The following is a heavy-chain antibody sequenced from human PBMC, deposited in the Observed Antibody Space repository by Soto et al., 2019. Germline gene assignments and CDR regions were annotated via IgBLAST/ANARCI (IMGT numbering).Heavy chain of an antibody. CDR3: ARNSAEKQQLVLPLDYYYGMDV. Sequence: QVQLVQSGAEVKKPGASVKVSCKASGYTFTGYYMHWVRQAPGQGLEWMGWINPNSGGTNYAQKFQGWVTMTRDTSISTAYMELSRLRSDDTAVYYCARNSAEKQQLVLPLDYYYGMDVWGQGTTVTVSS. D-gene: IGHD6-13*01. CDR1: GYTFTGYY. CDR2: INPNSGGT. J-gene: IGHJ6*02. V-gene: IGHV1-2*04.